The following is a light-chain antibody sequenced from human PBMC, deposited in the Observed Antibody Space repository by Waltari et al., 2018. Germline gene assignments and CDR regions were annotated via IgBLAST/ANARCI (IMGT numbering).Light chain of an antibody. J-gene: IGKJ2*03. CDR2: AAS. Sequence: DIQMTQSPSSLSASAGDRVTITCRASQGISTYLNWYQQKPGKAPKRLIYAASSLESGVPSRFSGSGSGTDFTLTISSLQPEDFATYYCQQYNSNPYSFGQGTKVEIK. V-gene: IGKV1-17*01. CDR3: QQYNSNPYS. CDR1: QGISTY.